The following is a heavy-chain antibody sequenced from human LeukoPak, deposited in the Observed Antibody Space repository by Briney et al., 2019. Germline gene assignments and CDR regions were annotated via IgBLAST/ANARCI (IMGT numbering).Heavy chain of an antibody. V-gene: IGHV4-59*01. CDR3: ARVDGSRLHNWFDP. CDR1: GGSISSYY. D-gene: IGHD6-13*01. CDR2: IYYSGST. Sequence: SETLSLTCTVSGGSISSYYWSWIRQPPGKGLEWIGYIYYSGSTNYNPSLKSRVTISVDTSKNQFSLKLSSVTAADTAVYYCARVDGSRLHNWFDPWGQGTLVTVSS. J-gene: IGHJ5*02.